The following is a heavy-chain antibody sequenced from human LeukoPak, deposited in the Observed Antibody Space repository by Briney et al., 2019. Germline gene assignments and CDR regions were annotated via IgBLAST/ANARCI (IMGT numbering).Heavy chain of an antibody. J-gene: IGHJ3*02. CDR3: AKDLKSIDAFDI. Sequence: GGSLRLSCAASGFIFSSSAMSWVRQAPGKGLEWVSVISSSGGSTFYADSVKGRFTISRDNSKNTLYLQLNSLRAEDTAVYYCAKDLKSIDAFDIWGQGTVVTVSS. CDR2: ISSSGGST. CDR1: GFIFSSSA. V-gene: IGHV3-23*01.